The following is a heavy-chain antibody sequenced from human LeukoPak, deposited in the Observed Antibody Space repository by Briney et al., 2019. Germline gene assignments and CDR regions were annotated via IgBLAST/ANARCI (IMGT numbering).Heavy chain of an antibody. V-gene: IGHV4-59*01. CDR2: IYYSGSA. J-gene: IGHJ4*02. CDR1: GGSISSYY. Sequence: SETLSLTCTVSGGSISSYYWSWIRQPPGKGLEWIGYIYYSGSANYNPSLKSRVTISVDTSKNQFSLKLSSVTAADTAVYYCARGSSPLDYWGQGTLVTVSS. CDR3: ARGSSPLDY.